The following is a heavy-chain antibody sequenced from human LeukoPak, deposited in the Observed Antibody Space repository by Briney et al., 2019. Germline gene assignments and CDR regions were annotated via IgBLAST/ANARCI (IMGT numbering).Heavy chain of an antibody. Sequence: PSETLSLTCTVSGGSISSYYWSWIRQPPGKGLEWIGYIYYSGSTNYNPSLKSRVTISVDTSKNQFSLKLSSVTAADTAVYYCARVGGYSYGLFDYWDQGTLVTVSS. CDR1: GGSISSYY. CDR3: ARVGGYSYGLFDY. CDR2: IYYSGST. D-gene: IGHD5-18*01. V-gene: IGHV4-59*01. J-gene: IGHJ4*02.